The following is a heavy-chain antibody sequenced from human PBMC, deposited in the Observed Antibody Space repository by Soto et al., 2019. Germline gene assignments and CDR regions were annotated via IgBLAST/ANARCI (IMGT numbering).Heavy chain of an antibody. Sequence: GASVKVSCKASGYTFTSYGISWVRQAPGQGLEWMGWISGYNGNTNYAQKLQGRVTMTTDTSTSTAYMELRSLRSDDTAVYYCARDYCSSTSCYCDYWGQGTLVTVSS. V-gene: IGHV1-18*01. D-gene: IGHD2-2*01. CDR2: ISGYNGNT. CDR1: GYTFTSYG. J-gene: IGHJ4*02. CDR3: ARDYCSSTSCYCDY.